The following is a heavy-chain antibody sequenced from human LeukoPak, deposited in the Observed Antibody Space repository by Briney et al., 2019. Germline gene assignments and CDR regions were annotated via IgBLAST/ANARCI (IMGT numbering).Heavy chain of an antibody. CDR1: GFTFRKYA. V-gene: IGHV3-23*01. Sequence: PGGSLRLSCAASGFTFRKYAMTWVRQAPGKGLEWVSGISGSGGSTYYADSVKGRFTISRDNSKNTLYLQMNSLRAEDTAVYYCAKGPIYSGSYYFDYWGQGTLVTVSS. D-gene: IGHD1-26*01. CDR3: AKGPIYSGSYYFDY. J-gene: IGHJ4*02. CDR2: ISGSGGST.